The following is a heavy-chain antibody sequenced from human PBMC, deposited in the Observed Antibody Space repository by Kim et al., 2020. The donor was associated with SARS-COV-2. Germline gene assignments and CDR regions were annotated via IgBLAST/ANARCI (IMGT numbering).Heavy chain of an antibody. Sequence: GGSLRLSCAASGFTFSSYAMHWVRQAPGKGLEWVAVISYDGSNKYYADSVKGRFTISRDNSKNTLYLQMNSLRAEDTAVYYCARTYGDYVEGDYWGQGTL. CDR2: ISYDGSNK. V-gene: IGHV3-30*04. CDR1: GFTFSSYA. J-gene: IGHJ4*02. CDR3: ARTYGDYVEGDY. D-gene: IGHD4-17*01.